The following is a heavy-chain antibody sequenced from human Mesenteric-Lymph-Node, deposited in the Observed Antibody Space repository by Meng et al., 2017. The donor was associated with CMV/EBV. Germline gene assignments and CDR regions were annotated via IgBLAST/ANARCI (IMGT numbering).Heavy chain of an antibody. V-gene: IGHV1-69*05. CDR1: GGTFSSYA. CDR3: AEILRYFDWWWFDP. Sequence: SVKVSCKASGGTFSSYAISWVRQAPGQGLEWMGGIIPIFGTANYAQKFQGRVTITTDESTSTAYMELSSLRSEDTAVYYCAEILRYFDWWWFDPWGKGTLVTVSS. CDR2: IIPIFGTA. J-gene: IGHJ5*02. D-gene: IGHD3-9*01.